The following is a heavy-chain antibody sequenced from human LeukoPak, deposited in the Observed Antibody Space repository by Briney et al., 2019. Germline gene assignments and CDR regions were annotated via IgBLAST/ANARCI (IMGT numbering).Heavy chain of an antibody. CDR2: ISGSGAYT. V-gene: IGHV3-23*01. Sequence: GGSLRLSCAASGFTFSTYAMSWVRQAPGKGLEWVSTISGSGAYTCDADSVKGRFTISRDNSKHTLYLQMHSLRDEDTAVYYCAKETGASYDYPLDYWGQGTLVTVSS. D-gene: IGHD5-18*01. J-gene: IGHJ4*02. CDR1: GFTFSTYA. CDR3: AKETGASYDYPLDY.